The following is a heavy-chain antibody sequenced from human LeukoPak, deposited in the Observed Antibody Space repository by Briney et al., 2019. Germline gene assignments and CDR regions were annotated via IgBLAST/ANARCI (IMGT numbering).Heavy chain of an antibody. V-gene: IGHV3-23*01. D-gene: IGHD3-10*01. CDR3: AKAQMVTMVRGVSFDY. CDR1: GFTFSSYA. CDR2: ISGSGGST. J-gene: IGHJ4*02. Sequence: PGGSLRLSCAASGFTFSSYAMSWVRQAPGKGLEWVSAISGSGGSTYYADSVKGRFTISRDNSKNTLYQQMNSLRAEDTAVYYCAKAQMVTMVRGVSFDYWGQGTLVTVSS.